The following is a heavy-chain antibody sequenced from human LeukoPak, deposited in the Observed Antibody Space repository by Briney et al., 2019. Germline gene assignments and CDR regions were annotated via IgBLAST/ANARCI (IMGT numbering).Heavy chain of an antibody. D-gene: IGHD4-23*01. CDR2: TKNKAKSYTT. Sequence: GGSLRLSCAASGFTFSSYGMHWVRQAPGKGLEWVGRTKNKAKSYTTEYAASVKGRFNISRDDSKKLLYLQMNSLKMEDTAVYYCAKVDTVAGGGHDYWGQGTLVTVSS. J-gene: IGHJ4*02. CDR1: GFTFSSYG. CDR3: AKVDTVAGGGHDY. V-gene: IGHV3-72*01.